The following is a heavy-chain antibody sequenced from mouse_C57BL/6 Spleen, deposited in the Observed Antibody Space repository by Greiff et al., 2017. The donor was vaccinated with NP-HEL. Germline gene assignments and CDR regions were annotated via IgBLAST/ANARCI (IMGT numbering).Heavy chain of an antibody. CDR1: GYTFTSYW. Sequence: VQLQQSGAELVRPGSSVKLSCKASGYTFTSYWMDWVKQRPGQGLEWIGNIYPSDSETHYNQKFKDKATLTVDKSSSTAYMQLISLTSEDSAVYYCASPFTTVVADWYFDVWGTGTTVTVSS. CDR3: ASPFTTVVADWYFDV. J-gene: IGHJ1*03. V-gene: IGHV1-61*01. CDR2: IYPSDSET. D-gene: IGHD1-1*01.